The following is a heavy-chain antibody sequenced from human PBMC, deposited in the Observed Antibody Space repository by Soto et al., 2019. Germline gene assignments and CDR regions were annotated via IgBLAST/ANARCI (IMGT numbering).Heavy chain of an antibody. CDR1: GYTFTSYG. D-gene: IGHD2-8*01. V-gene: IGHV1-8*02. CDR3: ARARAVSAYCSSGTCPYNWFDP. Sequence: ASVKVSCKASGYTFTSYGISWVRQAPGQGLEWMGWMNPNTGHTGYAQKFQGRVAMTRNTSISTAYMELNSLRSEDTAVYFCARARAVSAYCSSGTCPYNWFDPWGQGTLVNVSS. J-gene: IGHJ5*02. CDR2: MNPNTGHT.